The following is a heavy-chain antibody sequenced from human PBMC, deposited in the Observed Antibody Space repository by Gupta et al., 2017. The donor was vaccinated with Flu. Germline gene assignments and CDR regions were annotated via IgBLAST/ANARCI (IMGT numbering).Heavy chain of an antibody. D-gene: IGHD3-3*01. CDR2: INPNSGGT. J-gene: IGHJ4*02. V-gene: IGHV1-2*02. Sequence: MYWVRQAPGQGLEWMGWINPNSGGTNYAQKFQGRVTMTRDTSISTSYMELSSLRSDDTAGYYCARGRRDADWSGGRWYQPNDYWGQGT. CDR3: ARGRRDADWSGGRWYQPNDY.